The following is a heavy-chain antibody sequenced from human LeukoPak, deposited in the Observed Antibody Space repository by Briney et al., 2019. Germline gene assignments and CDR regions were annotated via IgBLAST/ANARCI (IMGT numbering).Heavy chain of an antibody. D-gene: IGHD6-19*01. CDR2: IYYSGST. V-gene: IGHV4-59*01. CDR1: GGSISSYY. Sequence: SETLSLTCTVSGGSISSYYWSWIRQPPGKRLEWIGYIYYSGSTNYNPSLKSRVTISVDTSKNQFSLKLSSVTAADTAVYYCARGLVGWHPFDYWGQGTLVTVSS. J-gene: IGHJ4*02. CDR3: ARGLVGWHPFDY.